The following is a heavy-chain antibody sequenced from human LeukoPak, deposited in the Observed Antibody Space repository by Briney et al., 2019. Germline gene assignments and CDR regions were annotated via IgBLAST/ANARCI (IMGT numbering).Heavy chain of an antibody. Sequence: SVKVSCKASGYIFTGYYMHWVRQAPGQGLEWMGWIIPILGIANYAQKFQGRVTITADKSTSTAYMELSSLRSEDTAVYYCARGGSGQAYYYYGMDVWGQGTTVTVSS. CDR2: IIPILGIA. CDR1: GYIFTGYY. CDR3: ARGGSGQAYYYYGMDV. D-gene: IGHD3-10*01. J-gene: IGHJ6*02. V-gene: IGHV1-69*10.